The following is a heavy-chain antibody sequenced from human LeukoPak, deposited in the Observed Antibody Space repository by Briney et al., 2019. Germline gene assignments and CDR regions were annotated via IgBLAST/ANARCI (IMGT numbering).Heavy chain of an antibody. J-gene: IGHJ4*02. CDR3: AIGRGGQQLGDF. Sequence: ASVKVSCKASGYTFTSYAMNWVRQAPGQGLEWMGWMNPNSGNTGYAQKFQGRVTMTRNTSISTAYMELSSLRSEDTAVYYCAIGRGGQQLGDFWGQGTLVTVSS. CDR2: MNPNSGNT. V-gene: IGHV1-8*02. CDR1: GYTFTSYA. D-gene: IGHD6-13*01.